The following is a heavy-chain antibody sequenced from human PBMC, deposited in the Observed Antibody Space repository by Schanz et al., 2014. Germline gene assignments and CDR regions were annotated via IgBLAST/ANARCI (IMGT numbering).Heavy chain of an antibody. CDR3: ARDLIAAAESWFAP. CDR1: GYTSKDHA. J-gene: IGHJ5*02. Sequence: QVQLVQSGPEVKNPGASVKVSCQASGYTSKDHAMHWVRQAPGQSLEWLGWINPANGNTHYSPRLNGRASISSDTAASTVYLHFSSLKSDDTAVYYCARDLIAAAESWFAPWGQGTPITVSS. V-gene: IGHV1-3*01. D-gene: IGHD6-13*01. CDR2: INPANGNT.